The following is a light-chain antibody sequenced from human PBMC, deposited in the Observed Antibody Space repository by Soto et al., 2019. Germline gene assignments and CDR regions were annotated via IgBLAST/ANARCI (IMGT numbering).Light chain of an antibody. J-gene: IGKJ1*01. CDR2: DAS. V-gene: IGKV3-11*01. CDR3: HHRVNWPWT. Sequence: EIVLTQSPATLSLSPGERATLSCRASESVSKYLAWYQQKPDQAPRLLVYDASNRASGIPARFSGSGSGTDLTLTISSLEPEDFAVYYCHHRVNWPWTFGQGTKVEIK. CDR1: ESVSKY.